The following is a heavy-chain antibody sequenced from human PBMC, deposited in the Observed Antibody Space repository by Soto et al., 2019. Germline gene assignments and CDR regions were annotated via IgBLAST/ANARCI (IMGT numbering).Heavy chain of an antibody. V-gene: IGHV4-59*08. CDR1: GGSISSYY. CDR3: ARRYGYYFDY. J-gene: IGHJ4*02. D-gene: IGHD4-17*01. Sequence: QVQLQESGPGLVKPSETLSLTCTVSGGSISSYYWSWIRQPPGKGLEWIGYIYYSGSTNYNPSLKRRVTISVDTSKNQLSLKLSSVTAADTAVYSCARRYGYYFDYWGQGTLVTVSS. CDR2: IYYSGST.